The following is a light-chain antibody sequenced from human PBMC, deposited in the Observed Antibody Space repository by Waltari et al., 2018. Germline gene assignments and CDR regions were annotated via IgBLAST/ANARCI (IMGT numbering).Light chain of an antibody. V-gene: IGLV2-14*03. CDR1: TSHVGAYDY. CDR2: DVR. Sequence: QSALTQAASVSGSPGQSITISCTGTTSHVGAYDYVSWYQQHPAQAPKLIMYDVRKRPLGVSNRFSGSKAGITASLSISGLQAEDEAYYYCSSYTSSSTWVSGGGTKLTVL. J-gene: IGLJ3*02. CDR3: SSYTSSSTWV.